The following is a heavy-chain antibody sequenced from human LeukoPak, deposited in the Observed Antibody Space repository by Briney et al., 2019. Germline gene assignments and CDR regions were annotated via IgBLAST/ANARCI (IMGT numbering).Heavy chain of an antibody. D-gene: IGHD5-12*01. CDR1: GFTFLSYV. CDR2: ISVSGDNT. CDR3: AKGGPDDY. J-gene: IGHJ4*02. V-gene: IGHV3-23*01. Sequence: GGSLRLSCAASGFTFLSYVMSWVRQAPGKGLEWVSSISVSGDNTYYADSVKGRFTISRDNSKNTVYLQMNSLRDEGTAMYYCAKGGPDDYWGQGTLVTVSS.